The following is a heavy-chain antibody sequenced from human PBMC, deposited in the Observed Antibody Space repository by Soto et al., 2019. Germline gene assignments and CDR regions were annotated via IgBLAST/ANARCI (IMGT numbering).Heavy chain of an antibody. D-gene: IGHD6-13*01. CDR2: IIPIFGTA. Sequence: QVQLVQSGAEVKKPGSSVKVSCKASGGTFSSYAISWVRQAPGQGLEWMGGIIPIFGTANYAQKFQGRVTITADEATCTAYMELSSLRSDDTAVYYCASCAEDDPEGIAAAGTDYWGQGTLVSVSS. CDR1: GGTFSSYA. J-gene: IGHJ4*02. V-gene: IGHV1-69*01. CDR3: ASCAEDDPEGIAAAGTDY.